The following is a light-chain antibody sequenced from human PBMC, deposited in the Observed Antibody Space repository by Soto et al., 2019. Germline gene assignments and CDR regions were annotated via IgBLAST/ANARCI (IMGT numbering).Light chain of an antibody. V-gene: IGKV4-1*01. CDR2: WAS. CDR1: QSLLYSSNSKSY. CDR3: QQYDRTPWS. Sequence: DIVMTQSPDSLAVSLGERATINCKSSQSLLYSSNSKSYLAWYQQKPGQPPKLLIYWASIRESGVPDRFSGSGSGTDFTLTISSLQAEDVALYYCQQYDRTPWSFGQGTKVEIK. J-gene: IGKJ1*01.